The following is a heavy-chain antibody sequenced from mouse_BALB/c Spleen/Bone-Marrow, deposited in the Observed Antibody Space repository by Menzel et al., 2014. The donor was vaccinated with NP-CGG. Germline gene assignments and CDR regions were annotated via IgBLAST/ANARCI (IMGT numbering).Heavy chain of an antibody. J-gene: IGHJ3*01. CDR1: GYTFSSYW. CDR3: ARDSSDYLAWFAY. CDR2: ILPGSDST. Sequence: QVQLQQSGAELMKPGASVKISCKATGYTFSSYWIEWVKQRPGHGLEWIGEILPGSDSTNYNENFKGKATFTADTSSNTAYMRLNSLTSEDSAVYFCARDSSDYLAWFAYWGQGTLVTVSA. V-gene: IGHV1-9*01. D-gene: IGHD3-2*01.